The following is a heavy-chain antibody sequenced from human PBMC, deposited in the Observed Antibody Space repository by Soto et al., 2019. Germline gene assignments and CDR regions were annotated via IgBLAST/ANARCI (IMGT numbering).Heavy chain of an antibody. CDR3: ARASTPDSTGYEY. CDR1: GFTLSDHY. D-gene: IGHD3-3*01. J-gene: IGHJ4*02. Sequence: EVQLVESGGGLVQPGGSLRLSCAASGFTLSDHYLDWVRQAPGKGLEWVGRSRNRVKSFTTAYAASARGRFTFSRDDSTNSLYLQMNSRKTVDTAVYYCARASTPDSTGYEYWGQGTLVTVSS. CDR2: SRNRVKSFTT. V-gene: IGHV3-72*01.